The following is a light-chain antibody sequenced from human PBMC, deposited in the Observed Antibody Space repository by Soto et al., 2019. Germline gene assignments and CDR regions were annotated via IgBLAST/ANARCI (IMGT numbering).Light chain of an antibody. J-gene: IGKJ5*01. CDR3: QQHNSYPYT. CDR2: SAS. CDR1: QDISTF. Sequence: TQLAQSTSLLSASVGDRVTIICRASQDISTFLAWYQQKPGKAPQLLIYSASNLRSRVPSRFSGSGSGTEFTLTVSSLQPEDFATYHCQQHNSYPYTFGQGTRLEIK. V-gene: IGKV1-9*01.